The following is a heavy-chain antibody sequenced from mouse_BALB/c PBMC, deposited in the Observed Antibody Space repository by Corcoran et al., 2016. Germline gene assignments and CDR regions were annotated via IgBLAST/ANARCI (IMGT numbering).Heavy chain of an antibody. D-gene: IGHD4-1*01. CDR2: LDPANGNT. J-gene: IGHJ1*01. Sequence: EVQLQQSGAELVKPGASVKLSCTASGFNIKDTYMHWVKQRPEQGLEWIGRLDPANGNTKYDPKFQGKATITEDTSSNTAYLQLSSLTSEDTAVYYCANWDWYFDVCGAGTTVTVSA. V-gene: IGHV14-3*02. CDR3: ANWDWYFDV. CDR1: GFNIKDTY.